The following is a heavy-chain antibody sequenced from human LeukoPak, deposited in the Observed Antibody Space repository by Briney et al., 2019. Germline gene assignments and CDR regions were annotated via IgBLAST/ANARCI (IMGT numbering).Heavy chain of an antibody. CDR2: IYYSGST. CDR1: GGSISSYY. J-gene: IGHJ3*02. Sequence: KPAETLSLTCTVSGGSISSYYWSWIRQPPGKGLEWIGYIYYSGSTNYNPSLKSRVTISVDTSKNQFSLKLSSVTAADTAVYYCARDGYYYDSSGYYYVSAFDIWGQGTIATVSS. D-gene: IGHD3-22*01. V-gene: IGHV4-59*01. CDR3: ARDGYYYDSSGYYYVSAFDI.